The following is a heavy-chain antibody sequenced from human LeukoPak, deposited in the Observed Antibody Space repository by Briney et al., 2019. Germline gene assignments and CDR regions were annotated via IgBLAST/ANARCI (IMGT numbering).Heavy chain of an antibody. J-gene: IGHJ6*02. Sequence: SETLSLTCTVSGGSISSYYWSWLRQPPGKGLEWIGYIYYSGSTNYNPSLKSQVTISVDTSKNQFSLKLSSVAAADTAVYYCARDLIAARQYYYYGMDVWGQGTTVTVSS. CDR1: GGSISSYY. CDR3: ARDLIAARQYYYYGMDV. D-gene: IGHD6-6*01. CDR2: IYYSGST. V-gene: IGHV4-59*01.